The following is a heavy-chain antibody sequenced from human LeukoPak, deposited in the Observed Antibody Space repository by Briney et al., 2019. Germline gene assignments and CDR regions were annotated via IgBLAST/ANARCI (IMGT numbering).Heavy chain of an antibody. V-gene: IGHV3-66*01. Sequence: GGSLRLSCAASGFTVSSYFMSWVRQAPGKGLEWVSLIYSGGTTFYADSVKGTFTISRDNSKSTLYLQMNSLRAEDTAVYYCVREVPGTWGGFDYWGQGTLVTVSS. CDR1: GFTVSSYF. CDR3: VREVPGTWGGFDY. D-gene: IGHD3-16*01. CDR2: IYSGGTT. J-gene: IGHJ4*02.